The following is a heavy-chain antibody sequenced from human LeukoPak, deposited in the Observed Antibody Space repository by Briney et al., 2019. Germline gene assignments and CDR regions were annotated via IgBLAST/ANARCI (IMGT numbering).Heavy chain of an antibody. V-gene: IGHV3-11*01. Sequence: GGSLRLSCAASGFTFSDYYMSWIRQAPGKGLEWVSYISSSGSTIYYADSVKGRFTISRDNAKNSLYLQMNSLRAEDTAMYYCARFLGYYYGSGSALDYWGQGTLVTVSS. D-gene: IGHD3-10*01. CDR3: ARFLGYYYGSGSALDY. J-gene: IGHJ4*02. CDR1: GFTFSDYY. CDR2: ISSSGSTI.